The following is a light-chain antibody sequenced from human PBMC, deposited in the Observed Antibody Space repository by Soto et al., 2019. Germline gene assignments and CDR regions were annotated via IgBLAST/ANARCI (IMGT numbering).Light chain of an antibody. V-gene: IGLV2-14*01. CDR1: SSDVGGYNY. Sequence: QSALTQPASVSGSPGQSITISCTGTSSDVGGYNYVSWYQQHPGKAPKLIIYNVSNRPSGVSNCFSGSKSGNTASLTISGLQAEDEGHYYCSSFTSSNTVLFGGGTKLTVL. CDR2: NVS. CDR3: SSFTSSNTVL. J-gene: IGLJ2*01.